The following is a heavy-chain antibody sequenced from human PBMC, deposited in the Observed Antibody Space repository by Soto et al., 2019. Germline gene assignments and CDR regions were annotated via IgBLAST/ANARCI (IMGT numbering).Heavy chain of an antibody. CDR1: GGSVSSGSYY. J-gene: IGHJ4*02. CDR2: IYYSGST. Sequence: QVQLQESGPGLVKPSETLSLTCTVSGGSVSSGSYYWSWIRQPPGKGLEWIGYIYYSGSTNYNPSLKSRGTISGDTSKNQFSLKLSSVTAADPAVYYCPRREAGTRFFAYWGQGTLVTVSS. CDR3: PRREAGTRFFAY. D-gene: IGHD6-13*01. V-gene: IGHV4-61*01.